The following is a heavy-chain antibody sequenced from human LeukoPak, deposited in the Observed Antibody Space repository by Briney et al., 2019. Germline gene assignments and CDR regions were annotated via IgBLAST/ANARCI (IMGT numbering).Heavy chain of an antibody. Sequence: GESLRISCKGSGYTFTAYWISWVRQMPGKGLEWMGRIDPSNSYTNYSPSFQGHVTISADKSIGTAYLQWNSLRASDTAMYYCARGPGSSILEWFDPWAQGTLVTVSS. D-gene: IGHD2/OR15-2a*01. J-gene: IGHJ5*02. V-gene: IGHV5-10-1*01. CDR2: IDPSNSYT. CDR1: GYTFTAYW. CDR3: ARGPGSSILEWFDP.